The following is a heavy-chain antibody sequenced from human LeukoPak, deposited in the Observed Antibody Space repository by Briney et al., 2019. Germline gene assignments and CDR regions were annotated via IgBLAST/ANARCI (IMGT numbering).Heavy chain of an antibody. V-gene: IGHV3-30*18. J-gene: IGHJ6*04. Sequence: GGSLRLSCAVSGFTFSSYGMHWVRQAPGKGLEWVAVISYDGSNRYYADSVKGRFTISRDNAKNSLYLQMNSLRAEDTAVYYCAELGITMIGGVWGKGTTVTISS. D-gene: IGHD3-10*02. CDR3: AELGITMIGGV. CDR1: GFTFSSYG. CDR2: ISYDGSNR.